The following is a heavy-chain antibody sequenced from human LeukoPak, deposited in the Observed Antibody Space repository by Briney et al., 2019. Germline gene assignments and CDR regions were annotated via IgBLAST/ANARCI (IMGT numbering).Heavy chain of an antibody. J-gene: IGHJ4*02. CDR1: GFTFSSYA. CDR3: ASEGDY. Sequence: QSGGSLRLSCAASGFTFSSYAMHWVRQAPGKGLEWVAVISYDGSNKSYADSVKGRFTISRDNSKNTLYLQMNSLRAEDTAVYYCASEGDYWGQGTLVTVSS. V-gene: IGHV3-30-3*01. CDR2: ISYDGSNK.